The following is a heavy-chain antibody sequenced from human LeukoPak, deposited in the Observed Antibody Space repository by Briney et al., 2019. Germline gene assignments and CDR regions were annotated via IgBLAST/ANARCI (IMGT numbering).Heavy chain of an antibody. CDR2: IWYEGSHK. CDR1: LFTPSSYD. J-gene: IGHJ3*02. CDR3: AREASDAFDI. Sequence: PGGSLRLSSAASLFTPSSYDMHEVRQAPDKGLEGVGLIWYEGSHKNYADSVKGRFTISRDNSKNPLFVQMTSLRAEDTAVYYCAREASDAFDIWGQGAMVTVSS. V-gene: IGHV3-33*01.